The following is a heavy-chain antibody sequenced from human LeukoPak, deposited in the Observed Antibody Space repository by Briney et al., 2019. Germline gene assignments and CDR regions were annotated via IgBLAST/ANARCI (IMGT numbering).Heavy chain of an antibody. V-gene: IGHV4-59*12. CDR3: ARSRYGGTYFDY. CDR2: IYYSGSS. Sequence: SETLSLTCTVSGGSISSYYWSWIRQPPGKGLEWIGYIYYSGSSNYNPSLKSRVTISVDTSKNQFSLKLSSVTAADTAVYYCARSRYGGTYFDYWGQGTLVTVSS. J-gene: IGHJ4*02. CDR1: GGSISSYY. D-gene: IGHD4-23*01.